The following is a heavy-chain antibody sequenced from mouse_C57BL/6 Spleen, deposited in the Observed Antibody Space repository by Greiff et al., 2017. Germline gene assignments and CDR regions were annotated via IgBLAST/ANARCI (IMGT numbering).Heavy chain of an antibody. D-gene: IGHD1-1*01. Sequence: QVQLQQPGAELVKPGASVKLSCKASGYTFTSYWMHWVKQRPGQGLEWIGMIHPNSGSTNYNEKFKSKATLTVDKSSRTAYMQLSSLTSEDSAVYYCAISFITTVVDGYWGKGTTLTVSS. CDR3: AISFITTVVDGY. V-gene: IGHV1-64*01. J-gene: IGHJ2*01. CDR1: GYTFTSYW. CDR2: IHPNSGST.